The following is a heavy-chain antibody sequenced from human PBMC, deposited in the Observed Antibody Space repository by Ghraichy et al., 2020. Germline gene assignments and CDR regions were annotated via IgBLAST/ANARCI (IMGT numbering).Heavy chain of an antibody. J-gene: IGHJ5*02. V-gene: IGHV4-38-2*01. CDR1: GYSISSAHY. Sequence: SETLSLTCVVSGYSISSAHYWGWIRQTSGRGLKWIGIIYHTGSTHYNPSLKSRVTISIDTSKNQFSLKMTTVTAADTAVYYCARGAFCSGSTCNNWFDPWGQRTLVTVSS. CDR3: ARGAFCSGSTCNNWFDP. D-gene: IGHD2-2*01. CDR2: IYHTGST.